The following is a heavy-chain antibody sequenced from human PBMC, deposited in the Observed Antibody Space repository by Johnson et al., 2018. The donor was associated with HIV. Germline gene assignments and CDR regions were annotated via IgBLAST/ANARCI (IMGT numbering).Heavy chain of an antibody. D-gene: IGHD4-17*01. CDR3: AKDRTKDYGDYSGDAFDI. J-gene: IGHJ3*02. Sequence: VQLVESGGGLVQPGRSLRLSCAASGFTFADYAMHWVRQAPGKGLEWVSGISWNSGSIGYADSVKGRFTISRDNAKNSLYLQMNSLRAEDTALYYCAKDRTKDYGDYSGDAFDIWGQGTMVTVSS. V-gene: IGHV3-9*01. CDR1: GFTFADYA. CDR2: ISWNSGSI.